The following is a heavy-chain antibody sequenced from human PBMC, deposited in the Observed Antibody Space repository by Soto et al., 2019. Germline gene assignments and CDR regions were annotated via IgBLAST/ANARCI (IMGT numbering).Heavy chain of an antibody. D-gene: IGHD2-15*01. J-gene: IGHJ4*02. CDR1: SDFISTSTW. Sequence: SETLSLTCAVSSDFISTSTWWSWVRQPPGRGLEWIGEIYHSGSTNYNPSLKSRVTISVDKTKNQFSLNLSSVTAADTAVYYCASSPGSLAGDYWGQGTLVTVS. CDR2: IYHSGST. CDR3: ASSPGSLAGDY. V-gene: IGHV4-4*02.